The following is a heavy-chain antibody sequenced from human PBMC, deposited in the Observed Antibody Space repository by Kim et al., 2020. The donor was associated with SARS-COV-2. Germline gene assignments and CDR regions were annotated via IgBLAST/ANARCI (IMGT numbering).Heavy chain of an antibody. D-gene: IGHD6-6*01. V-gene: IGHV3-53*01. CDR1: GFTVSSNY. Sequence: GGSLRLSCAASGFTVSSNYMSWVRQAPGKGLEWVSVIYSGGSTYYADSVKGRFTISRDNSKNTLYLQMNSLRAEDTAVYYCARESAARVYYYGVDVWGQGTTVTVSS. CDR3: ARESAARVYYYGVDV. CDR2: IYSGGST. J-gene: IGHJ6*02.